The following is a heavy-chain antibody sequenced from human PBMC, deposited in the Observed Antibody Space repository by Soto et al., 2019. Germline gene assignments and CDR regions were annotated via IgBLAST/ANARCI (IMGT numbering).Heavy chain of an antibody. CDR3: ARAPRRGQPAADY. D-gene: IGHD2-2*01. Sequence: SETLSLTCAVYGGSFSGYYWSWIRQPPGKGLEWIGEINHSGSTNYNPSLKSRVTISVDTSKNQFSLKLSSVTAADTAVYYCARAPRRGQPAADYWGQGTLVTVSS. J-gene: IGHJ4*02. V-gene: IGHV4-34*01. CDR2: INHSGST. CDR1: GGSFSGYY.